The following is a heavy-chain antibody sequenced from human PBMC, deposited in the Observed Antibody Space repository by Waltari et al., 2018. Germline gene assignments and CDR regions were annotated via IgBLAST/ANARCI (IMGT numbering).Heavy chain of an antibody. J-gene: IGHJ6*02. CDR3: AKSLWDFRADSYGLALENHYYDVMDV. CDR2: ISGSGDST. Sequence: EVQLLESGGGLVQPGGSLRLSCAASGFTFSNCAMSWVRQPPGKGLGWVSSISGSGDSTFYADSVKGRFTISRDNSKKTLHLQLISLRAEDTAVYYCAKSLWDFRADSYGLALENHYYDVMDVWGQGTTVTVSS. D-gene: IGHD1-26*01. V-gene: IGHV3-23*01. CDR1: GFTFSNCA.